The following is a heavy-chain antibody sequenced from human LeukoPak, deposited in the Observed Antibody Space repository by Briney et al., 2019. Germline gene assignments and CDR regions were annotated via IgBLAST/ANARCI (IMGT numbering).Heavy chain of an antibody. CDR2: ISSSGSII. D-gene: IGHD1-14*01. J-gene: IGHJ4*02. CDR3: ARGGLPKPFDY. V-gene: IGHV3-48*03. Sequence: GGSLRLSCAASGFTFSSYEMNWVRQAAGKGLEWVSYISSSGSIIYYADSVKGRFTISRDNAKHSLYLQMNSLRAEDTAVYYCARGGLPKPFDYWGQGTLVTVSS. CDR1: GFTFSSYE.